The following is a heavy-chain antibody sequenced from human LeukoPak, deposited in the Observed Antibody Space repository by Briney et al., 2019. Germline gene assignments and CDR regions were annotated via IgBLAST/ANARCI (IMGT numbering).Heavy chain of an antibody. CDR2: IDADGGKK. CDR3: ARDLNVETTSGWYDAFDI. J-gene: IGHJ3*02. Sequence: PGGSLRLSCAVSGFSLSSYWMTWVRQAPGKGLEWVANIDADGGKKNFLEFVGGGFTTSRDNDENSLYLQMNSMRVEDTAVYYCARDLNVETTSGWYDAFDIWGQGTMVTVSS. D-gene: IGHD2-15*01. V-gene: IGHV3-7*01. CDR1: GFSLSSYW.